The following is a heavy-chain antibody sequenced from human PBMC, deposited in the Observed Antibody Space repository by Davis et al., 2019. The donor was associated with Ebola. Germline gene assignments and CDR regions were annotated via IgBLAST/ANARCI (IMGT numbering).Heavy chain of an antibody. CDR2: ISYDGGKE. CDR3: ARGTLDIEIYFDH. D-gene: IGHD1-1*01. V-gene: IGHV3-30*03. CDR1: GFTFSGYG. Sequence: GGSLRLSCAASGFTFSGYGMHWVRQAPGKGLEWVALISYDGGKEYYADSVKGRFTISRDISKNTLSLQMNSLRSEDTALYYCARGTLDIEIYFDHWGQGTLVTVSS. J-gene: IGHJ4*02.